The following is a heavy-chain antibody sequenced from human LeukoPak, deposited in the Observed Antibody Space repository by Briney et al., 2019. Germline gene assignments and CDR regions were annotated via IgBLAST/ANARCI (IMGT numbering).Heavy chain of an antibody. Sequence: PGGSLRLACAASGFTFSSYAMHWVRQAPGKGLEYVSAISSNGGRTYYANSVKGRFTISRDNSKNTLYLQMASLRAEDMSIYYCARVGDVDYFDDWGQGTLVTVSS. CDR1: GFTFSSYA. CDR3: ARVGDVDYFDD. CDR2: ISSNGGRT. D-gene: IGHD1-26*01. J-gene: IGHJ4*02. V-gene: IGHV3-64*01.